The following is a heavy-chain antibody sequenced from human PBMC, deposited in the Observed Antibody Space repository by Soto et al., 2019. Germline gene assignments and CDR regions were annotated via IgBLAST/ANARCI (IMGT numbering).Heavy chain of an antibody. J-gene: IGHJ5*02. Sequence: EVQVVESGGGLVKPGGSLRLSCNFSFSMYSMDWVRQAPGKGLEWVASISSGSDSIKYADSVKGRFTISRDNTKNSVSLQMSSLRVEDTAMYYCTRDQGGSYDSWFDPWGRGTLVTVSS. CDR3: TRDQGGSYDSWFDP. D-gene: IGHD1-26*01. V-gene: IGHV3-21*02. CDR2: ISSGSDSI. CDR1: FSMYS.